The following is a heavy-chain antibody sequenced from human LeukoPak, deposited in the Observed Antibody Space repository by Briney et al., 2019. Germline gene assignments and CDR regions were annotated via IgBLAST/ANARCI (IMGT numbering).Heavy chain of an antibody. J-gene: IGHJ4*02. CDR1: GYTFTSYG. V-gene: IGHV1-18*01. CDR3: ARDPGYYGSGSYYKIESFDY. CDR2: ISAYNGNT. Sequence: ASVKVSCKASGYTFTSYGISWVRRAPGQGLEWMGWISAYNGNTNYAQKLQGRVTMTTDTSTSTAYMELRSLRSDDTAVYYCARDPGYYGSGSYYKIESFDYWGQGTLVTVSS. D-gene: IGHD3-10*01.